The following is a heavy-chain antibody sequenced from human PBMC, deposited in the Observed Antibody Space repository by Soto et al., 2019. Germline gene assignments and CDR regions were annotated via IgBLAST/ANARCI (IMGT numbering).Heavy chain of an antibody. D-gene: IGHD6-13*01. CDR2: ISGSGDST. V-gene: IGHV3-23*01. J-gene: IGHJ6*02. CDR1: GFTFSSYA. CDR3: ARDSRKAAGTDYYYGMDV. Sequence: EVQLLESGGGLVQPGGSLRLSCAASGFTFSSYAMNWVRQAPGKGLEWVSIISGSGDSTYYADSVKGRFTISRDNTKNTLYLQMNSLRAEDTAVYYCARDSRKAAGTDYYYGMDVWGQGTTVTVSS.